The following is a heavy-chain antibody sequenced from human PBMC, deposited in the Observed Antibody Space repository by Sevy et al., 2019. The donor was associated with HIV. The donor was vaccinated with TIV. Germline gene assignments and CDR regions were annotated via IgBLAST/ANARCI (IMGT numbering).Heavy chain of an antibody. V-gene: IGHV3-53*01. CDR1: GFTVSSNY. Sequence: GGSLRLSCAASGFTVSSNYMSWVRQAPGKGLEWVSLIYDVSSTYIADSVEGRFTISTDNSKNTLYLQMNSLRAEDTAVYYCATQSGYSTSPGAFDIWGQGTMVTVSS. D-gene: IGHD6-6*01. CDR3: ATQSGYSTSPGAFDI. J-gene: IGHJ3*02. CDR2: IYDVSST.